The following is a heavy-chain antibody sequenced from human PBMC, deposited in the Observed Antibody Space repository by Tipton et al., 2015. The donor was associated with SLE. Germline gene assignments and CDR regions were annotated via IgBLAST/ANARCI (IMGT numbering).Heavy chain of an antibody. J-gene: IGHJ4*02. V-gene: IGHV4-59*01. Sequence: TLSLTCIVSGGSMSIYKWTWIRQPPGKGLEWIGFTYSSGTTMYNPSLESRVTISVDTAKNQFSLTLTSVTAADTAVYYCARGQHQFGRFDYWGQGTLVTVSS. CDR1: GGSMSIYK. CDR2: TYSSGTT. D-gene: IGHD3/OR15-3a*01. CDR3: ARGQHQFGRFDY.